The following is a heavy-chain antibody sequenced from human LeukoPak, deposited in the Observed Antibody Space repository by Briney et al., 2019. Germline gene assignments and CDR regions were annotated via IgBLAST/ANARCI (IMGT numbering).Heavy chain of an antibody. CDR2: LIGDGGST. Sequence: GALRLSCAASGFTFDAYAMHWVRPAPGKGLEWVSLLIGDGGSTYYADSVKGRFTISRDNSKNSLYLQMNSLRTDDTALYYCAKAFTSGWYGDQYYFDYWGQGTLVTVSS. D-gene: IGHD6-19*01. J-gene: IGHJ4*02. CDR1: GFTFDAYA. CDR3: AKAFTSGWYGDQYYFDY. V-gene: IGHV3-43*02.